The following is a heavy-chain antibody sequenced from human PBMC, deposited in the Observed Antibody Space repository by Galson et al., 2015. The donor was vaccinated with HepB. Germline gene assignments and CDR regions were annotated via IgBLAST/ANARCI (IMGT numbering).Heavy chain of an antibody. J-gene: IGHJ4*02. CDR2: IWYDGSNK. CDR1: GFTFSSYG. Sequence: SLRLSCAASGFTFSSYGMHWVRQAPGKGLEWVAVIWYDGSNKYYADSVKGRFTISRDNSKNTLYLQMNSLRAEDTAVYYCARDRGGTYFDYWGQGTLVTVSS. V-gene: IGHV3-33*08. CDR3: ARDRGGTYFDY. D-gene: IGHD3-16*01.